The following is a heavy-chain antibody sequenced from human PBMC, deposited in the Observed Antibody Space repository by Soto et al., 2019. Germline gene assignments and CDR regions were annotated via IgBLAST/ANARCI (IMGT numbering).Heavy chain of an antibody. J-gene: IGHJ5*02. D-gene: IGHD2-15*01. CDR3: ARHGVRPGYCSGGSCYKVGWFDP. Sequence: ASVKVSCQASGGTFSSYAISWVRQAPGQGLEWMGGIIPIFGTANYAQKFQGRVTITADESTSTAYMELSSLRSEDTAVYYCARHGVRPGYCSGGSCYKVGWFDPWGQGTLVTVSS. V-gene: IGHV1-69*13. CDR2: IIPIFGTA. CDR1: GGTFSSYA.